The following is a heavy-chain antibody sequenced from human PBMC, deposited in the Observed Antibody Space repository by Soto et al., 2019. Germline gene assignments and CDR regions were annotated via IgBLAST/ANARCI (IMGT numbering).Heavy chain of an antibody. CDR2: IYYSGST. CDR3: ARVRSWVAAPTVEY. Sequence: PSETLSLTCTVSGGSISSGGYYWSWIRQPPGKGLEWIGYIYYSGSTYYNPSLRSRVTISVDTSKNQFSLKLSSVTAADTAVYYCARVRSWVAAPTVEYWGQGTLVTVSP. V-gene: IGHV4-31*03. D-gene: IGHD6-6*01. CDR1: GGSISSGGYY. J-gene: IGHJ4*02.